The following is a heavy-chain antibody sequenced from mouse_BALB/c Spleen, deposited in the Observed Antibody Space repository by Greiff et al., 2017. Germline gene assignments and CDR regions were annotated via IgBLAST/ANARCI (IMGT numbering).Heavy chain of an antibody. CDR1: GYAFSSYW. J-gene: IGHJ4*01. CDR2: IYPGDGDT. V-gene: IGHV1-80*01. D-gene: IGHD4-1*01. Sequence: VKLQESGAELVRPGSSVKISCKASGYAFSSYWMNWVKQRPGQGLEWIGQIYPGDGDTNYNGKFKGKATLTADKSSSTAYMQLSSLTSEDSAVYFCAREGNWDNAMDYWGQGTSVTVSS. CDR3: AREGNWDNAMDY.